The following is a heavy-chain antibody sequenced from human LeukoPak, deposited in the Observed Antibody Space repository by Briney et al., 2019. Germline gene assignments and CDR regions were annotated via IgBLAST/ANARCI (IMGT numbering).Heavy chain of an antibody. D-gene: IGHD3-16*01. J-gene: IGHJ4*02. CDR3: ARGNYDYVWGGIDY. CDR1: GVSISSTSYY. Sequence: SETLSLTCTVSGVSISSTSYYWGWIRQPPGKGLEWIVSIYYSGSTYYNPSLKSRVTISVDTSKNQFSLKLSSVTAADTAVYYCARGNYDYVWGGIDYWGQGTLVTVSS. CDR2: IYYSGST. V-gene: IGHV4-39*01.